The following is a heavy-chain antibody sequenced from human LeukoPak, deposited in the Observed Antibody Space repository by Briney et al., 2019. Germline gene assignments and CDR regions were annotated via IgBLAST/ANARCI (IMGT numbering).Heavy chain of an antibody. CDR2: ISYDGSNK. CDR3: AKDLGRTAAGLFDY. CDR1: GFTFSSYA. J-gene: IGHJ4*02. V-gene: IGHV3-30-3*01. D-gene: IGHD6-13*01. Sequence: GGSLRLSCAASGFTFSSYAMHWVRQAPGKGLEWVAVISYDGSNKYYADSVKGRFTISRDNSKNTLYLQMNSLRVEDTAVYYCAKDLGRTAAGLFDYWGQGTLVTVSS.